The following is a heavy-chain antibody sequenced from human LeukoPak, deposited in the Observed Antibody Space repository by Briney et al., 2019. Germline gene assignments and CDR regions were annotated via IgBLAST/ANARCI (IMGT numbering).Heavy chain of an antibody. D-gene: IGHD1-26*01. J-gene: IGHJ3*02. CDR2: ISYDGSNE. V-gene: IGHV3-30*04. CDR3: ARDYLVVGATPYDAFDI. CDR1: GFTFSSYV. Sequence: GGSLRLSCAASGFTFSSYVMHWVRQAPGKGLEWVAIISYDGSNEYYADSVKGRFTISRDNSKNTLYLQMNSLRAADTAVYYCARDYLVVGATPYDAFDIWGQGTMVTVSS.